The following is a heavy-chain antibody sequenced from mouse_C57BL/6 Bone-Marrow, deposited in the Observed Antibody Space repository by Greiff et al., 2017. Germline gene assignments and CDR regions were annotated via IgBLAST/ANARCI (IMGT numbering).Heavy chain of an antibody. V-gene: IGHV1-52*01. Sequence: QVQLKQPGAELVRPGSSVKLSCKASGYTFTSYWMHWVKQRPIQGLEWIGNIDPSDSETHYNQKFKDKATLTVDKSSSTAYMQLSSLTSEDSAVYDCARGYYGSSFQGYGGQGTTLTVSS. CDR3: ARGYYGSSFQGY. J-gene: IGHJ2*01. CDR2: IDPSDSET. D-gene: IGHD1-1*01. CDR1: GYTFTSYW.